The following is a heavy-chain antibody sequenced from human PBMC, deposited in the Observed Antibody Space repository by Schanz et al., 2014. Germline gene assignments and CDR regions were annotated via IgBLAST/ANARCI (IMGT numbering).Heavy chain of an antibody. D-gene: IGHD6-13*01. V-gene: IGHV3-23*04. J-gene: IGHJ4*02. CDR1: GFTVSNSY. Sequence: DVQLVDSGGGLVQPGGSLRLSCAASGFTVSNSYIHWVRQAPGKGLEWVSTLSGSGAGTFYADSVKGRFTISRDNSENTLYLQMNSLRAEDTAIYYCAKDLAAVGVFDYWGQGSLVTVSP. CDR2: LSGSGAGT. CDR3: AKDLAAVGVFDY.